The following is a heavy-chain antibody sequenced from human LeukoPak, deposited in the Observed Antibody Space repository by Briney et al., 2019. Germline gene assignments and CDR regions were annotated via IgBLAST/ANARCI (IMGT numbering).Heavy chain of an antibody. CDR1: GFTFSSYG. CDR2: IWYDGSNK. CDR3: AKGRRYSSGWYHFDY. Sequence: PGGSLRLSCAASGFTFSSYGMHWVRQAPGKGLEWVAVIWYDGSNKYYADSVKGRFTISRDSSKNMLYLQMNSLRAEDTAVYYCAKGRRYSSGWYHFDYWGQGTLVTVSS. V-gene: IGHV3-33*06. D-gene: IGHD6-19*01. J-gene: IGHJ4*02.